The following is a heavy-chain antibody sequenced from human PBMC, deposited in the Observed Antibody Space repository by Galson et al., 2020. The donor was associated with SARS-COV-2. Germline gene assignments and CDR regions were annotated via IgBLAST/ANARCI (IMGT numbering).Heavy chain of an antibody. J-gene: IGHJ4*02. Sequence: ASVKVSCKVSGYTLTELSMHWVRQAPGKGLEWMGGFDPEDGETIYAQKFQGRVTMTEDTSTDTAYMELSSLRSEDTAVYYCATAFAYSGYDLIGYWGQGTLVTVSS. CDR1: GYTLTELS. D-gene: IGHD5-12*01. CDR3: ATAFAYSGYDLIGY. V-gene: IGHV1-24*01. CDR2: FDPEDGET.